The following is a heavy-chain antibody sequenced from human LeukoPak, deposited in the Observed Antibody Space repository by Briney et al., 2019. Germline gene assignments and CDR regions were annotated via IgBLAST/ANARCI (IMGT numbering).Heavy chain of an antibody. CDR1: GYTFTSYD. V-gene: IGHV1-8*01. D-gene: IGHD2-2*02. CDR3: AGGRGGYQLLYKGPKFDP. CDR2: MNPNSGNT. Sequence: ASVKVSCKASGYTFTSYDINWVRQATGQGLEWMGWMNPNSGNTGYAQKFQGRVTMTRNTSISTAYMELSSLRSEDTAVYYCAGGRGGYQLLYKGPKFDPWGQGTLVTVSS. J-gene: IGHJ5*02.